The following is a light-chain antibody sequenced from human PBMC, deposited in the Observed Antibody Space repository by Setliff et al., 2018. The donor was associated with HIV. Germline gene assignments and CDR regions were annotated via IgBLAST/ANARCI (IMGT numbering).Light chain of an antibody. CDR2: EVS. CDR3: SSYTTTSTVG. CDR1: TSDVGAYDY. J-gene: IGLJ2*01. Sequence: QSVLTQPASVSGSPGQSITISCTGTTSDVGAYDYVSWYQQHPGKAPKLMIYEVSYRPSGISTRFSGSKSGNTASLTISGLQAEDEADYHCSSYTTTSTVGVGGGTKVTVL. V-gene: IGLV2-14*01.